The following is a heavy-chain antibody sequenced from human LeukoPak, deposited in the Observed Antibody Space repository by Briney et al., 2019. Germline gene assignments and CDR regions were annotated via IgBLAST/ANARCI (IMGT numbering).Heavy chain of an antibody. D-gene: IGHD4-17*01. J-gene: IGHJ4*02. Sequence: GGSLRLSCAASGFSFSSNYMSWVRQAPGKELEWVSVIYSGGSTYCADSVKGRFTISRDNSKNSLYLQMNSLRAEDTAVYYCASRPSGDAAVCDYWGQGTLVTVSS. CDR2: IYSGGST. CDR1: GFSFSSNY. V-gene: IGHV3-66*01. CDR3: ASRPSGDAAVCDY.